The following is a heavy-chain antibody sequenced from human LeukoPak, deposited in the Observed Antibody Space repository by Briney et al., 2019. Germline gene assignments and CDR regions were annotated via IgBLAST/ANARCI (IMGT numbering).Heavy chain of an antibody. D-gene: IGHD5-18*01. Sequence: SETLSLTCAVSGDSIGRGSYYWGWIRQPAGKAPEWIGRIFNTGSISHNPSLKSRVTISVDTSKNQFSLNLRSVTAADTAVYYCARDICGYNYGCFDSWGQGTLVTVSS. CDR1: GDSIGRGSYY. CDR3: ARDICGYNYGCFDS. V-gene: IGHV4-61*02. J-gene: IGHJ4*02. CDR2: IFNTGSI.